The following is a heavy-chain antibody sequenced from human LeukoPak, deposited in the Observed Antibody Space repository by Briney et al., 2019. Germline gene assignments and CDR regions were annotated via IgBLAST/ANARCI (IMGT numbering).Heavy chain of an antibody. Sequence: SETLSLTCTVSGGSISSGDYYWSWIRQPPGKGLEWIGYIYYSGSTYYNPSLKSRVTISVDTSKNQFSLQLNSVTPEDTAVYYCARDRGNGWNHPADWGQGTLVTVSS. CDR3: ARDRGNGWNHPAD. J-gene: IGHJ4*02. D-gene: IGHD1-14*01. V-gene: IGHV4-30-4*01. CDR2: IYYSGST. CDR1: GGSISSGDYY.